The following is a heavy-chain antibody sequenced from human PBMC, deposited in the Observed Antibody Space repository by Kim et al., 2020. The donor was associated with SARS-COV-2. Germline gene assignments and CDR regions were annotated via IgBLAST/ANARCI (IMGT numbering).Heavy chain of an antibody. CDR2: T. CDR3: ARGSWSLEIDY. D-gene: IGHD3-22*01. V-gene: IGHV1-46*01. Sequence: TSYAQKFQGRVTMTRDTSTSTVYMELSSLRSEDTAVYYCARGSWSLEIDYWGQGTLVTVSS. J-gene: IGHJ4*02.